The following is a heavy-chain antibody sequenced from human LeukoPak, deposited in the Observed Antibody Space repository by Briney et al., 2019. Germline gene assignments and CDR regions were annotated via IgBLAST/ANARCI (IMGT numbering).Heavy chain of an antibody. CDR1: GYTFTSYY. CDR2: INPSGSST. Sequence: ASVKVSCKASGYTFTSYYMHWVRQAPGQGLEWMGLINPSGSSTLYAQKFQGRVTMTRDMSTTTDYMELSSLRSEDTAVYYCARDNSVGDIAWWFDPWGQGTLVTVSS. CDR3: ARDNSVGDIAWWFDP. D-gene: IGHD3-16*02. V-gene: IGHV1-46*01. J-gene: IGHJ5*02.